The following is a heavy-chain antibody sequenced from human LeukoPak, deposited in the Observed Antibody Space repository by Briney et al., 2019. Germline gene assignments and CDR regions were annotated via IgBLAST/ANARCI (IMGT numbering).Heavy chain of an antibody. J-gene: IGHJ4*02. D-gene: IGHD3-22*01. Sequence: ASVKVSCKASGGTFSSYAISWVRQAPGQGLEWMGRIIPILGIANYAQKFQGRVTITADKSTSTAYMELSSLRSEDTAVYYCARGLGDYYDTSGQYYAVAAHWGQGTQVTVSS. CDR3: ARGLGDYYDTSGQYYAVAAH. CDR2: IIPILGIA. V-gene: IGHV1-69*04. CDR1: GGTFSSYA.